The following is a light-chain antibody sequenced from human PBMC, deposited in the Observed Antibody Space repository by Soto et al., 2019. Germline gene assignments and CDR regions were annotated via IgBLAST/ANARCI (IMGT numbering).Light chain of an antibody. Sequence: EIVLTPSPGTLSLSPGERVTLSCRASQSVSSSYLAWYQQKPGQAPRLLIYGASSRATGIPDRFSGSGSGTDFTLTITRLEPEDFAVYYCQQYGSSLLSFGGGTKVDIK. V-gene: IGKV3-20*01. CDR3: QQYGSSLLS. CDR1: QSVSSSY. CDR2: GAS. J-gene: IGKJ4*01.